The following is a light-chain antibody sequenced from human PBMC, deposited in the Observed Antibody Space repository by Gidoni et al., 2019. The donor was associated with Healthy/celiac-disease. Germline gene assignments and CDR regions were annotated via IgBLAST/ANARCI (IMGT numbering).Light chain of an antibody. CDR2: GAS. Sequence: EIVTTPYPATLSVSPGESATLSCRASQSVSSNLAWYQQKPGQAPRLLIYGASTRATGIPARFSGSGSGTEFTLTISSLQSEDFAVYYCQQYNNWPRTFGQXTKVEIK. CDR3: QQYNNWPRT. CDR1: QSVSSN. J-gene: IGKJ1*01. V-gene: IGKV3-15*01.